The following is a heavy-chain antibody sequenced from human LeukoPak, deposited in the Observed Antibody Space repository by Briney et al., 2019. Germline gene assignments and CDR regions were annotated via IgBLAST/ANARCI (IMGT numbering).Heavy chain of an antibody. D-gene: IGHD3-10*01. J-gene: IGHJ5*02. CDR2: IFYSGST. V-gene: IGHV4-31*03. CDR3: ARDLRGIRGVGSNWFDP. CDR1: GDSISRGGYY. Sequence: SETLSLTCTVSGDSISRGGYYWSWIRQHPGKGLEWIGYIFYSGSTYCNPSLKSRVNISVDTSKNQFSLKLNSVTAADTAVYYCARDLRGIRGVGSNWFDPWGQGTLVTVSS.